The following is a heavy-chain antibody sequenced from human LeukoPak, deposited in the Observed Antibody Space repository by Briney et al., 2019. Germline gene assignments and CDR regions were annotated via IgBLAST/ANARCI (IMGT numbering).Heavy chain of an antibody. Sequence: SETLSLTCTVSGGSISSSSYYWGWTRQPPGKGLEWIGSIYYSGSTYYNPSLKSRVTISVDTSKNQFSLKLSSVTAADTAVYYCARHLTQTFDYWGQGTLVTVSS. J-gene: IGHJ4*02. CDR1: GGSISSSSYY. V-gene: IGHV4-39*01. CDR2: IYYSGST. CDR3: ARHLTQTFDY.